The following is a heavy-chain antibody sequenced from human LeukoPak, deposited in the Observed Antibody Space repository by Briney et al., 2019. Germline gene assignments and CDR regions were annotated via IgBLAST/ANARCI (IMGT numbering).Heavy chain of an antibody. D-gene: IGHD5-12*01. Sequence: ASVKVSCKASGGTFSSYAITWVRQTPGQGLEWMGWISGYNGNTNYAQKLQGRVIMTTDTSTSTAYMELRSLRSDDTAVYYCARGGRVATNDDYWGQGTLVTVSS. CDR2: ISGYNGNT. V-gene: IGHV1-18*01. J-gene: IGHJ4*02. CDR3: ARGGRVATNDDY. CDR1: GGTFSSYA.